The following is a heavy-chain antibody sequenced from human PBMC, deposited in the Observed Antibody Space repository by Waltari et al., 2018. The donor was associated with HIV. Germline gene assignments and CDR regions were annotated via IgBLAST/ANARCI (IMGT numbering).Heavy chain of an antibody. CDR3: VRNSLPKCAAGSCYRK. V-gene: IGHV3-49*03. CDR1: GFHFEEYA. J-gene: IGHJ1*01. D-gene: IGHD2-2*01. Sequence: EVKLAESGGGVFPPGRSLRLTCLTSGFHFEEYALSWIRQAPGKGPEWLGFIVSQSYGVTWDYAASGRVRFFISRDDSKSAVFLDMPTRKTEDTGVYYCVRNSLPKCAAGSCYRKWGQGTGVIV. CDR2: IVSQSYGVTW.